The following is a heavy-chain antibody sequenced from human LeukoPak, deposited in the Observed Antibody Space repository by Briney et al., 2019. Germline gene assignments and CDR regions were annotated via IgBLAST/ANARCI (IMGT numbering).Heavy chain of an antibody. CDR3: ARGGFRHYYDSSGYHDY. J-gene: IGHJ4*02. Sequence: PSETLSLTCAVYGGSFSGYYWSWIRQPPGKGLEWIGEINHSGSTNDNPSLKSRVTISVDTSKNQFSLKLSSVTAADTAVYYCARGGFRHYYDSSGYHDYWGQGTLVTVSS. CDR2: INHSGST. V-gene: IGHV4-34*01. D-gene: IGHD3-22*01. CDR1: GGSFSGYY.